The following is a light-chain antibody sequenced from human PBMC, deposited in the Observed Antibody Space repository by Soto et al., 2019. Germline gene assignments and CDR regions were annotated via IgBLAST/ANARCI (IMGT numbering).Light chain of an antibody. Sequence: DIQMTQSPSSVSASVGDRVTITCRASQGIGSRLGWYQQKPGKAPKLLTYAAASLQSGAQPRFSAPFSGTDFTLTISSLQAEDLATSFCQQANNFPLTFGHGTKVYLK. CDR3: QQANNFPLT. CDR2: AAA. CDR1: QGIGSR. J-gene: IGKJ3*01. V-gene: IGKV1-12*01.